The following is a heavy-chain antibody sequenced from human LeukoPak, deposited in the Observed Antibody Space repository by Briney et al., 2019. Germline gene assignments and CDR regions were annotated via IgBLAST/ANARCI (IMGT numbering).Heavy chain of an antibody. Sequence: SETLSLTCPVSGVSINSHYWSWIRQSPGKGLEWIAYGHYSGTTNYNPSLKSRVTISLDTSKNQFSLKLTSVSAADTAMYYCARHGTGTGYPLDYWGLGTLVTVSS. CDR1: GVSINSHY. CDR2: GHYSGTT. J-gene: IGHJ4*02. CDR3: ARHGTGTGYPLDY. D-gene: IGHD3/OR15-3a*01. V-gene: IGHV4-59*08.